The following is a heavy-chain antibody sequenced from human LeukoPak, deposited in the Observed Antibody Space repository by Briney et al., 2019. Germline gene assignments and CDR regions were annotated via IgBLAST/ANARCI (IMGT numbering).Heavy chain of an antibody. CDR3: AREAAVAGTYFDY. J-gene: IGHJ4*02. D-gene: IGHD6-19*01. CDR2: VKNDGSNT. Sequence: GGSLRLSCAASGFTFSSYWMHWVRHAPGKGLVWVSRVKNDGSNTIYADSVKGRFTISRDNTKNTLYLQMNSLRAEDTAVYYCAREAAVAGTYFDYWGQGTLVTVSS. CDR1: GFTFSSYW. V-gene: IGHV3-74*01.